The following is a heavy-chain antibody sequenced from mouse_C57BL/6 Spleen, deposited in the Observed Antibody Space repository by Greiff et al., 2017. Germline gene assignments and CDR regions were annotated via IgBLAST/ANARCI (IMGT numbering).Heavy chain of an antibody. CDR1: GYAFSSSW. CDR2: IYPGDGDT. D-gene: IGHD1-1*01. CDR3: ARGGKFIKGMDY. Sequence: VQLQQSGPELVKPGASVKISCKASGYAFSSSWMNWVKQRPGKGLEWIGRIYPGDGDTNYNGKFKGKATLTADKSSSTAYMQLSSLTSEDAAVYVCARGGKFIKGMDYWGQGTSVTVSS. J-gene: IGHJ4*01. V-gene: IGHV1-82*01.